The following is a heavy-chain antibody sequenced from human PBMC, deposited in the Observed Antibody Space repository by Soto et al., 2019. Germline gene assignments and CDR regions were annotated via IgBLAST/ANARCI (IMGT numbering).Heavy chain of an antibody. D-gene: IGHD1-1*01. CDR3: ARGLDNPSDY. J-gene: IGHJ4*02. Sequence: KFQGRVTITRDTSASTAYMELSSLRSEDTAVYYCARGLDNPSDYWGQGTLVTVSS. V-gene: IGHV1-3*01.